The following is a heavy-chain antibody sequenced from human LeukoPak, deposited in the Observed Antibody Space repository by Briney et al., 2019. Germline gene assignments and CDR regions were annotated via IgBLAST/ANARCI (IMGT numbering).Heavy chain of an antibody. V-gene: IGHV5-10-1*01. CDR2: IDPSDSYT. Sequence: GESLRISCKGSEYRFNSYWISWVRQMPGKGLEWMGRIDPSDSYTNYSPSFQGHVTISADKSISTVYLQWSSLKASDTATYYCARLQGWYTAGNFDYWGQGTLVTVSS. J-gene: IGHJ4*02. CDR1: EYRFNSYW. CDR3: ARLQGWYTAGNFDY. D-gene: IGHD6-19*01.